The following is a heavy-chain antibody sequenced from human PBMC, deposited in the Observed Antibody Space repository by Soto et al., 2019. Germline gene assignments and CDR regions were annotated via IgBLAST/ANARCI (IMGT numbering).Heavy chain of an antibody. D-gene: IGHD3-22*01. J-gene: IGHJ6*02. CDR3: AKGDYYDSSGYYVPTEYYGMDV. V-gene: IGHV3-30*18. Sequence: GGSLRLSCAACGFTFSSYGMHWVRQAPGKXLEWVAVISYDGSNKYYADSVKGRFTISRDNSKNTLYLQMNSLRAEDTAVYYCAKGDYYDSSGYYVPTEYYGMDVWGQGTTVTVSS. CDR2: ISYDGSNK. CDR1: GFTFSSYG.